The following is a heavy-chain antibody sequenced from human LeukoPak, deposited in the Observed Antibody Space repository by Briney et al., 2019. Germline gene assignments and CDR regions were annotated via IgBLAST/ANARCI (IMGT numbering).Heavy chain of an antibody. D-gene: IGHD2-21*01. CDR2: INTGNGDT. CDR1: GYTFIIHG. Sequence: GASVKVSCKASGYTFIIHGIHWVRQAPGQRLEWMDLINTGNGDTKYSQKLQDRVTITRDTSASTAYLELSSLSSEDTAVYYCAREAWGGEFDYWGQGTLVTVSS. CDR3: AREAWGGEFDY. V-gene: IGHV1-3*04. J-gene: IGHJ4*02.